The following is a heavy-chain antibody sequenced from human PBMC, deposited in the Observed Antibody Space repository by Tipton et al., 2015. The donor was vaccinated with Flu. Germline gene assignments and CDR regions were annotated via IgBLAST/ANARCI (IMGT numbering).Heavy chain of an antibody. CDR2: ISSSGNTI. V-gene: IGHV3-48*03. D-gene: IGHD7-27*01. CDR3: ATLTGDDY. CDR1: GFTFSSYE. J-gene: IGHJ4*02. Sequence: VQLVQSGGGLVQPGGSLRLSCAASGFTFSSYEMNWVRQAPGKGLEWVSYISSSGNTISYADSVRGRFTISRDNTKKSLYLQLNSLRAEDTAIYYCATLTGDDYWGQGDLVTVSS.